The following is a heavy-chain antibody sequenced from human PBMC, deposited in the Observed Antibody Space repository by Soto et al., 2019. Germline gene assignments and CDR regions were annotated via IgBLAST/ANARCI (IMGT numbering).Heavy chain of an antibody. CDR3: ARDLPGAYDILASRPYGMDV. J-gene: IGHJ6*02. V-gene: IGHV1-69*13. Sequence: GASVKVSCKASGGTFSSYAISWVRQAPGQGLEWMGGIIPIFGTANYAQKFQGRVTITADESTSTAYMELSSLRSEDTAVYYCARDLPGAYDILASRPYGMDVWGQGTTVTVSS. CDR1: GGTFSSYA. D-gene: IGHD3-9*01. CDR2: IIPIFGTA.